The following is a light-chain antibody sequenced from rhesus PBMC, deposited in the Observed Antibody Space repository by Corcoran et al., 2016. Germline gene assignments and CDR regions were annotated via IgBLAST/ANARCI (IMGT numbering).Light chain of an antibody. CDR3: QQGNTNPRT. CDR2: YAN. CDR1: QGIGSY. Sequence: DIQMSQSPSSLSASVGDSVTITCRATQGIGSYLNWYQQKPGKAPKLLIYYANNLPSGVPSRFSGSGSRTEFTITIRSLQPEDFATYYCQQGNTNPRTFGQGTKVEIK. J-gene: IGKJ1*01. V-gene: IGKV1-32*02.